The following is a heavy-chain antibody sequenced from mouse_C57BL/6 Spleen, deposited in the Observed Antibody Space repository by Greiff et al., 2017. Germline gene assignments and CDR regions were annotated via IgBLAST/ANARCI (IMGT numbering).Heavy chain of an antibody. CDR3: ASYYDYDGGAMDN. CDR1: GYTFTSYW. Sequence: QVQLQQPGAELVKPGASVKLSCKASGYTFTSYWMHWVKQRPGQGLEWIGMIHPNSGSTNYNEKFKSKATLTVDKSSSTAYMQLSSLTSEDSAVYYCASYYDYDGGAMDNWGQGTSVTVSS. V-gene: IGHV1-64*01. J-gene: IGHJ4*01. CDR2: IHPNSGST. D-gene: IGHD2-4*01.